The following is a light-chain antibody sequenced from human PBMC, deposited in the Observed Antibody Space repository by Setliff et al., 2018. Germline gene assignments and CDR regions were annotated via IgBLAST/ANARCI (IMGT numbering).Light chain of an antibody. Sequence: SYELTQPPSESVAPGKTARITCGGHNIGDKSVHWYQQKPGQAPVLVVYDDSDRPSGIPGRFSGSNSGNTATLTISRVEAGDEADYYRQVWDPASDYRVLGTGTKVTVL. CDR3: QVWDPASDYRV. CDR1: NIGDKS. CDR2: DDS. V-gene: IGLV3-21*03. J-gene: IGLJ1*01.